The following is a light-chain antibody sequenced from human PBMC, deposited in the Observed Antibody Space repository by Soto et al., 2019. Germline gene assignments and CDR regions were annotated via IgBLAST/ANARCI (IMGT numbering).Light chain of an antibody. CDR2: AAS. J-gene: IGKJ3*01. V-gene: IGKV1-39*01. CDR1: QSISNY. Sequence: DIQMTQSPSSLSASVGDRVTITCRASQSISNYLNWYQQKPGKAPKLLIYAASSLQSGVPSRFSGSGSGTDFTLTISNLQPEDFATYSCQQSYTTLFTFGPGTNVDIK. CDR3: QQSYTTLFT.